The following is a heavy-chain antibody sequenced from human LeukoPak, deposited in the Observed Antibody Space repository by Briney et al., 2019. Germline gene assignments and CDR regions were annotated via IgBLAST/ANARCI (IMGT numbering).Heavy chain of an antibody. CDR1: GFTFSCYG. CDR3: AKVARDFWSGHAFDY. D-gene: IGHD3-3*01. Sequence: GGSLRLSCAASGFTFSCYGMHWVRQAPGKGLEWVAVISYDGRNKNYADSVKGRFTISRDNSMNTLYLQMNGLRPEDTAVYYCAKVARDFWSGHAFDYWGKGTLVTVSS. J-gene: IGHJ4*02. CDR2: ISYDGRNK. V-gene: IGHV3-30*04.